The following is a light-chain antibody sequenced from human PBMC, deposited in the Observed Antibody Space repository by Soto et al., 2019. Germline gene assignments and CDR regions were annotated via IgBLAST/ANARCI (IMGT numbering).Light chain of an antibody. Sequence: DVVMTQSPLSLPVTLGQPASISCRSSQGLVHSNGDTFLSWFQQRPGQSPRRLIYQVSNRDSGVPDRFGGSGSGTDFTLTISRVEAEDVAIYYCMQGTHWPYTFGQGTKLEI. V-gene: IGKV2-30*02. J-gene: IGKJ2*01. CDR3: MQGTHWPYT. CDR2: QVS. CDR1: QGLVHSNGDTF.